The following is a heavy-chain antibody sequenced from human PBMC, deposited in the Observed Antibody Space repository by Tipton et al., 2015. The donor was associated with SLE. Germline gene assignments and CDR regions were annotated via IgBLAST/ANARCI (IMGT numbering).Heavy chain of an antibody. J-gene: IGHJ3*02. Sequence: SLRLSCAASGFTFSSYAMHWVRQAPGKGLEWVAVISYDGSNKYYADSVKGRFTISRDNSKNTLYLQMNSLRAEDTAVYYCARESITIFGVVNHYAFDIWGQGTMVTVSS. CDR1: GFTFSSYA. CDR2: ISYDGSNK. D-gene: IGHD3-3*01. V-gene: IGHV3-30-3*01. CDR3: ARESITIFGVVNHYAFDI.